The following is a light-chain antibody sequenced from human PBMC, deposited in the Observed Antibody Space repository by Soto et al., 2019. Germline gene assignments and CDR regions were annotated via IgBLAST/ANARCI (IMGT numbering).Light chain of an antibody. CDR2: DAS. V-gene: IGKV1-13*02. CDR3: QQFTSDPLA. CDR1: QGISTA. Sequence: AIQLTQSPSSLSASVGDRVTITCRASQGISTALDWHQQKPAKAPKLLIYDASSLESGVPSRFSCSGSGTDFTRTISSLQFEEFATYCCQQFTSDPLAFGPGTEVDIK. J-gene: IGKJ3*01.